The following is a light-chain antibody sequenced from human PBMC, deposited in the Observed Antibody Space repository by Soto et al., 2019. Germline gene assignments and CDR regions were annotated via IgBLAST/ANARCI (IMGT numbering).Light chain of an antibody. J-gene: IGLJ3*02. CDR3: AAWDDSLSGWV. CDR2: RNN. V-gene: IGLV1-47*01. CDR1: SSNIGSNY. Sequence: QSVLTQPPSASGTPGHRVTISCSGSSSNIGSNYVYWYQQLPGTAPKLLIYRNNQRPSGVPDRFSGSKSGTSASLAISGLRSEDAADYYCAAWDDSLSGWVFGGGTQLTVL.